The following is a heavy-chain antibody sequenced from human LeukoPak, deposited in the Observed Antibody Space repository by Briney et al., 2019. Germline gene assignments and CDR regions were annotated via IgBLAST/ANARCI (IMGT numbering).Heavy chain of an antibody. CDR3: ARDTHRTEDAFDV. V-gene: IGHV1-18*03. D-gene: IGHD1-14*01. CDR1: GYTFTSYG. Sequence: ASVKVSCKASGYTFTSYGIAWVRQAPGQGLEWMGWISGYNGNTNYAQKLQGRVTMTTDTSTSTTYMELRSLRSDDMAVYYCARDTHRTEDAFDVWGQGTMVTVSS. J-gene: IGHJ3*01. CDR2: ISGYNGNT.